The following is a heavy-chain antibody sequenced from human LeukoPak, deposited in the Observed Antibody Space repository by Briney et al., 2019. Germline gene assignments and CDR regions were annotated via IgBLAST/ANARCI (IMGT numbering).Heavy chain of an antibody. V-gene: IGHV3-23*01. CDR2: TSSSDAGT. J-gene: IGHJ3*02. CDR1: GFTFSSYA. CDR3: ARGGSYLSAFDI. D-gene: IGHD1-26*01. Sequence: PGGSLRLSCAASGFTFSSYAMSWVRQAPGKGLEWVSATSSSDAGTYHADSVRGRFTISRDNSKNTLYLQMNSLRAEDTAVYYCARGGSYLSAFDIWGQGTMVTVSS.